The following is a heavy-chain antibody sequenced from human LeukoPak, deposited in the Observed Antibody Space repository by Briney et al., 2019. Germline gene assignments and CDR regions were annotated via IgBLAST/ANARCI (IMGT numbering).Heavy chain of an antibody. Sequence: SETLSLTCAVYGGSFSGYYWSWIRQPPGKGLQWIGEINHSGSTNYNPSLKSRVTMSVDTSKDQFSLKLSSVTAADTAVYYCARSTGARGAFDIWGQGTMVTVSS. CDR3: ARSTGARGAFDI. CDR1: GGSFSGYY. D-gene: IGHD7-27*01. V-gene: IGHV4-34*01. CDR2: INHSGST. J-gene: IGHJ3*02.